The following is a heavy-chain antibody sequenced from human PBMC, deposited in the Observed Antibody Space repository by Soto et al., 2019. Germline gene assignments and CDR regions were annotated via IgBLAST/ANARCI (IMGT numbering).Heavy chain of an antibody. D-gene: IGHD4-17*01. Sequence: GGSLRLSCAASGFTFSSYGMHWVRQAPGKGLEWVAVIWYDGSNKYYADSVKGRFTISRDNSKNTLYLQMNSLRAEDTAVYYCARDIKEEGSRPTTVTTMDYWGQGTLVTVSS. CDR2: IWYDGSNK. V-gene: IGHV3-33*01. J-gene: IGHJ4*02. CDR1: GFTFSSYG. CDR3: ARDIKEEGSRPTTVTTMDY.